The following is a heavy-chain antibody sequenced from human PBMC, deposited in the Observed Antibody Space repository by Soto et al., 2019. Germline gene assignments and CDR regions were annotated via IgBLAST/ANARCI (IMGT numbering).Heavy chain of an antibody. J-gene: IGHJ5*02. CDR3: ARSRVIVVVAASGNWFDP. V-gene: IGHV4-34*01. Sequence: QVQLQQWGAGLLKPSETLSLTCAVYGGSFSGYYWSWIRQPPGKGLEWIGEINHSGSTNYNPSLKRRVTIPVDTSKNQFSLKLSSVTAADTAVYYCARSRVIVVVAASGNWFDPSGQGTLVTVSS. CDR1: GGSFSGYY. D-gene: IGHD2-15*01. CDR2: INHSGST.